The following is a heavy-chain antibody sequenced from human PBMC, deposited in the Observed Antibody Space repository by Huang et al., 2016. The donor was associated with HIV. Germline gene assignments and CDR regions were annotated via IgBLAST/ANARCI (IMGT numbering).Heavy chain of an antibody. Sequence: QVQLQESGPGLVKPSQTLSLTCTVSGASISSGSYYWTWIRQPAGKGLEWIGHIYTRGSTNYHPSLKSRVTISIDKSKNHFSLRLNSVTAAATAVYYCATWPPGSQMRAFDIWGPGTMITVSS. V-gene: IGHV4-61*09. CDR2: IYTRGST. CDR1: GASISSGSYY. D-gene: IGHD2-15*01. CDR3: ATWPPGSQMRAFDI. J-gene: IGHJ3*02.